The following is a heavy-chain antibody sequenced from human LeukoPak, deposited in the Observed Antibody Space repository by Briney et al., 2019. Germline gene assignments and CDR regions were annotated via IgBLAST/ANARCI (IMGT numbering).Heavy chain of an antibody. D-gene: IGHD1-26*01. Sequence: KTGGSLRLSRAASGFTFSSYSMNWVRQAPGKGLEWVSSISSSSSYIYYADSVKGRFTISRDNAKNSLYLQMNSLRAEDTAVYYCARWGFSGIEEFDYWGQGTLVTVSS. CDR3: ARWGFSGIEEFDY. J-gene: IGHJ4*02. CDR2: ISSSSSYI. V-gene: IGHV3-21*01. CDR1: GFTFSSYS.